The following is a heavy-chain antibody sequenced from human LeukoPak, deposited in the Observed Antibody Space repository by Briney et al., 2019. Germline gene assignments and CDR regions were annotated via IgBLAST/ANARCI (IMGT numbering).Heavy chain of an antibody. J-gene: IGHJ4*02. D-gene: IGHD2-21*02. CDR2: ITTGDGNT. V-gene: IGHV3-23*01. CDR1: GFTFSSYT. Sequence: GGSLRLSCTASGFTFSSYTMTWVRQAPGKGLKWVSTITTGDGNTYYADSVKGRFAVSRDDSKNTLYLQMNSLRAEDTAVYYCAKSGPEAYCGGDCYSFDYWGQGTLVTVSS. CDR3: AKSGPEAYCGGDCYSFDY.